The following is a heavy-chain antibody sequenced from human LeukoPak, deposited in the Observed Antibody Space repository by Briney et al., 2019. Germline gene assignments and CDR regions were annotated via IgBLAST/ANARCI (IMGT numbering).Heavy chain of an antibody. Sequence: GASVKVSCKASGYTFTGYYIHCVRQAPGQGLEWMGWINPDSGGTSSAQKFQGRVTMTRDTAISTAYMELNRLTSDDTAVYYCARAGGGYSSGWGAFDIWGQGTMVTVS. V-gene: IGHV1-2*02. CDR1: GYTFTGYY. J-gene: IGHJ3*02. D-gene: IGHD5-18*01. CDR2: INPDSGGT. CDR3: ARAGGGYSSGWGAFDI.